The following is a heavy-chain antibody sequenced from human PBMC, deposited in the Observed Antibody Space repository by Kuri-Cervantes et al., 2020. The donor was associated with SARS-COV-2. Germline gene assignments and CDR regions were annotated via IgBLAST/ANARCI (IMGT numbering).Heavy chain of an antibody. D-gene: IGHD3-10*01. J-gene: IGHJ4*02. CDR2: IYTSGST. V-gene: IGHV4-4*07. CDR3: ARHFGSGSYSYGVDY. CDR1: GGSISSYY. Sequence: SETLSLTCTVPGGSISSYYWSWIRQPAGKGLEWIGRIYTSGSTNYNPSLKSRVTMSVDTSKNQFSLKLSSVTAADTAVYYCARHFGSGSYSYGVDYWGQGTLVTVSS.